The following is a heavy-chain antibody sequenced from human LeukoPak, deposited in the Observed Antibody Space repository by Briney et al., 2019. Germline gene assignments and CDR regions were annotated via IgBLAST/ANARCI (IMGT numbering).Heavy chain of an antibody. J-gene: IGHJ5*02. CDR1: GFTFSSYS. CDR2: ISSSSTI. D-gene: IGHD2-8*02. V-gene: IGHV3-48*01. Sequence: PGGSLRLSCAASGFTFSSYSMNWIRQAPGKGLEWVSYISSSSTIYYADSVKGRFTISRDNVKNSLFLQMNSLRAEDTAVYYCARDTGGRGWFDPWGQGTLVTVSS. CDR3: ARDTGGRGWFDP.